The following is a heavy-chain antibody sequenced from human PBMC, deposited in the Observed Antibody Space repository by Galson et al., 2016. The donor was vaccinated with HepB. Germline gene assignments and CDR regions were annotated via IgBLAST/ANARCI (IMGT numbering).Heavy chain of an antibody. CDR3: ARDGLGTVAAASALGN. Sequence: SLRLSCAASGLTISDYGMNWVRQAPRKGLEWVAFMWHDGSKTYYPDSLRGRFTISRDNAKNSLYLQMNSLRVEDTAVYYCARDGLGTVAAASALGNWGQGTLVTVSS. CDR1: GLTISDYG. V-gene: IGHV3-33*01. D-gene: IGHD6-25*01. CDR2: MWHDGSKT. J-gene: IGHJ4*02.